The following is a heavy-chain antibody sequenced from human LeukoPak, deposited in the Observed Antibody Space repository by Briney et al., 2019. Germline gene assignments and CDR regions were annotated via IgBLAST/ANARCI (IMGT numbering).Heavy chain of an antibody. CDR2: INHSGST. CDR3: ARVRQDIVATIIDY. CDR1: GGSFSGYY. D-gene: IGHD5-12*01. Sequence: PSETLSLTCAVYGGSFSGYYWSWIRQPPGKGLEWIGEINHSGSTNYNPSLKSRVTISVDTSKNQFSLKLSSVTAADTAVYYCARVRQDIVATIIDYWGQGTLVTVSS. V-gene: IGHV4-34*01. J-gene: IGHJ4*02.